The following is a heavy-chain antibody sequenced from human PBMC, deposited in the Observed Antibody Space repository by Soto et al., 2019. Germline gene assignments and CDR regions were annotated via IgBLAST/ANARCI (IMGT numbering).Heavy chain of an antibody. CDR1: GYTFTSYD. CDR2: MNPNSGNT. J-gene: IGHJ6*02. Sequence: GASVKVSCKASGYTFTSYDINWLRQSTGQGLEWMGWMNPNSGNTGYAQKFQGRVTMTRNTSISTAYMELSSLRSEDTAVYYCARVGPPVVSYYYYGMDVWGQGTTVTVSS. V-gene: IGHV1-8*01. D-gene: IGHD1-26*01. CDR3: ARVGPPVVSYYYYGMDV.